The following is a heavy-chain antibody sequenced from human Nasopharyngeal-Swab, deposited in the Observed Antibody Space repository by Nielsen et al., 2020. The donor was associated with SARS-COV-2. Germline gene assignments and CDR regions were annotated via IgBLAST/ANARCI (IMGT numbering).Heavy chain of an antibody. Sequence: GESLKISCAASGFTFSSYATSWVRQAPGKGLEWVSVIYSGGSSTYYADSVKGRFTISRDNSKNTLYLQMNSLRAEDTAVYYCAKHSSGAFDYWGQGTLVTVSS. D-gene: IGHD6-19*01. CDR1: GFTFSSYA. CDR3: AKHSSGAFDY. CDR2: IYSGGSST. J-gene: IGHJ4*02. V-gene: IGHV3-23*03.